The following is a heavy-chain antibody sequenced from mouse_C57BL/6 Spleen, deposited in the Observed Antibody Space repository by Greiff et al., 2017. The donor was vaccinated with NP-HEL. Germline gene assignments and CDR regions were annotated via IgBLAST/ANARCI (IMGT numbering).Heavy chain of an antibody. CDR1: GYSITSGYY. D-gene: IGHD1-1*01. CDR2: ISYDGSN. Sequence: EVKLVESGPGLVKPSQSLSLTCSVTGYSITSGYYWNWIRQFPGNKLEWMGYISYDGSNNYNPSLKNRISITRDTSKNQFFLKLNSVTTEDTATYYCARRTVVATRTGYYYAMDYWGQGTSVTVSS. J-gene: IGHJ4*01. V-gene: IGHV3-6*01. CDR3: ARRTVVATRTGYYYAMDY.